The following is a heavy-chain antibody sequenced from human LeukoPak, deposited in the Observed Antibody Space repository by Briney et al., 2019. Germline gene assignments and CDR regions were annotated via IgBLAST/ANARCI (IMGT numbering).Heavy chain of an antibody. J-gene: IGHJ4*02. CDR1: GGSISSYY. CDR3: ARVQYTYGRAAFDY. Sequence: PSETLSLTCTVSGGSISSYYWSWIRQPPGQGLEWIGYIYYSGNTDFNPSLKSRVTISVDTSKNRFSLNLTSVTAADTAVYYCARVQYTYGRAAFDYWGQGTLVTVSS. CDR2: IYYSGNT. V-gene: IGHV4-59*01. D-gene: IGHD5-18*01.